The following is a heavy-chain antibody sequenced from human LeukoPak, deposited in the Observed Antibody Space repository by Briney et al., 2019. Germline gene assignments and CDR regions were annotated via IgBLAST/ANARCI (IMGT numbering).Heavy chain of an antibody. CDR2: ISYDGSNK. J-gene: IGHJ6*02. Sequence: PGRSLRLSCAASGFTFSSYGMHWVRQAPGKGLEWVAVISYDGSNKYYADSVKGRFTISRDNSKNTLYLQMNSLRAEDTAVYYCAKDLYDSSPGLIYYYGMDVWGQGTTVAVSS. D-gene: IGHD3-22*01. CDR3: AKDLYDSSPGLIYYYGMDV. CDR1: GFTFSSYG. V-gene: IGHV3-30*18.